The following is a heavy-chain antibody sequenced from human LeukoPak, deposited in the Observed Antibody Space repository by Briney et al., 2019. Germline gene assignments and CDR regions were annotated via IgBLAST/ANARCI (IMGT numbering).Heavy chain of an antibody. CDR3: AKIGAVAGMWGPYFDY. CDR2: ISSSGSTI. J-gene: IGHJ4*02. CDR1: GFTFSDYY. V-gene: IGHV3-11*01. Sequence: GGSLRLSCAASGFTFSDYYMSWIRQAPGKGLEWVSYISSSGSTIYYADSVKGRFTISRDNSKNTLYLQMNSLRAEDTAVYYCAKIGAVAGMWGPYFDYWGQGTLVTVSS. D-gene: IGHD6-19*01.